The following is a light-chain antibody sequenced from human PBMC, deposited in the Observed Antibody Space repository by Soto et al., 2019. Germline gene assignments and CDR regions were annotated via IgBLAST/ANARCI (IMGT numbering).Light chain of an antibody. CDR1: QSVYNSY. CDR2: AAS. J-gene: IGKJ5*01. Sequence: EIVLTQSPGTLSLSPGERATLSCRASQSVYNSYLAWYQQKPGQAPRLLIFAASSTATGIPDRFSGSGSGTDFTLTISRLEPEDFAVYYCQQYGSSPITFGQGTRLEIK. V-gene: IGKV3-20*01. CDR3: QQYGSSPIT.